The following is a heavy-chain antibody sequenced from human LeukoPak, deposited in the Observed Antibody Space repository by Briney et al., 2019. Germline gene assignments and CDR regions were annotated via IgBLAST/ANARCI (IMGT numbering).Heavy chain of an antibody. V-gene: IGHV3-7*03. D-gene: IGHD3-22*01. CDR3: ARDYYDSSAYYYPFDY. CDR2: IKQDGSEK. CDR1: GFTFSNYW. J-gene: IGHJ4*02. Sequence: PGGSPRLSCAASGFTFSNYWMNWVRQAPGKGLEWVANIKQDGSEKYYVDSVKGRFTISRDNAKSSVYLQMNSLRAEDTAVYYCARDYYDSSAYYYPFDYWGQGTLVTVSS.